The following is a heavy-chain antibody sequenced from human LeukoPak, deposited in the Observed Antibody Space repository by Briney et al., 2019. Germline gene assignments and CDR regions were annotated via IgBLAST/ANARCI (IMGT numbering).Heavy chain of an antibody. D-gene: IGHD3-16*01. CDR1: GYTFSSYV. Sequence: ASVKVSCKASGYTFSSYVISWVRQAPGQGLEWMGWISADNGNTNCAQMLRGRVTMTTDTSTSTAYMELRSLRSDDTAVYYCARGPMIPQYFHYWGQGTLVTVSS. CDR3: ARGPMIPQYFHY. V-gene: IGHV1-18*01. J-gene: IGHJ1*01. CDR2: ISADNGNT.